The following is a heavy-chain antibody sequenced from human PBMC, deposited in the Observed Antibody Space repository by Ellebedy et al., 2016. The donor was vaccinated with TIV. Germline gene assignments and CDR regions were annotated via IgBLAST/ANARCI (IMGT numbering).Heavy chain of an antibody. Sequence: AASVKVSCKASGYTFTGYYMHWVRQAPGQGLEWMGWINPNIGATNYAQMFQGRVTMTRDTSITTAYMELSRLRSDDTAVYYCAREGVSSGYDQNDAFDIWGQGTMVTVSS. D-gene: IGHD5-12*01. CDR2: INPNIGAT. V-gene: IGHV1-2*02. CDR1: GYTFTGYY. J-gene: IGHJ3*02. CDR3: AREGVSSGYDQNDAFDI.